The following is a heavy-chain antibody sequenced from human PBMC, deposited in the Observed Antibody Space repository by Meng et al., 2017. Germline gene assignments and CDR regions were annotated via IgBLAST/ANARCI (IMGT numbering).Heavy chain of an antibody. CDR2: INPSGGST. CDR1: GYPFTSYY. Sequence: VELGESGSEVKKPGASVKVSCKASGYPFTSYYMHWVRQAPGKGLEWMGIINPSGGSTSYAQKFQGRVTMTRDTSTSTVYMELSSLRSEDTAVYYCASSSGWGDPVYDYWGQGTLVTVSS. D-gene: IGHD2-21*01. V-gene: IGHV1-46*01. J-gene: IGHJ4*02. CDR3: ASSSGWGDPVYDY.